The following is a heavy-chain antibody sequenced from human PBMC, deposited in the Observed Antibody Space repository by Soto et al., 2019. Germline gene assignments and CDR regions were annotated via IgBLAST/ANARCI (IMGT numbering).Heavy chain of an antibody. J-gene: IGHJ6*03. Sequence: EVQVVESGGGLVQPGGSLRLSCAASGFTFSNHWMTWVRQAPGKGLEWVANIKQDGSEKYYVDSVKGRFTLSRDNAKNSLYLQMNSLRAEDTAVYYCARDSVYCRSTICYLSYYYDMDVWGKGTTVTVSS. CDR1: GFTFSNHW. V-gene: IGHV3-7*01. CDR3: ARDSVYCRSTICYLSYYYDMDV. D-gene: IGHD2-2*01. CDR2: IKQDGSEK.